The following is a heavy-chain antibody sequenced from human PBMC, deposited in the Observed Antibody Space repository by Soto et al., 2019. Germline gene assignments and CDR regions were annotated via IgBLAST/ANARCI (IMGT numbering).Heavy chain of an antibody. CDR1: GYSFTSYW. J-gene: IGHJ4*02. CDR2: IYPGDSDT. Sequence: GESLKISCKGSGYSFTSYWIGWVRQMPGKGLEWMGIIYPGDSDTRYSPSFQGQVTISADKSISTAYLQWSSLKASDTAMYYCARAGLGYCSGGSCYHGDHWGQGTLVTVSS. D-gene: IGHD2-15*01. V-gene: IGHV5-51*01. CDR3: ARAGLGYCSGGSCYHGDH.